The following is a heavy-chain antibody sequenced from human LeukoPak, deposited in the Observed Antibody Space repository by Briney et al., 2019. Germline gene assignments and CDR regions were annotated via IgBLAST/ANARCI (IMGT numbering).Heavy chain of an antibody. D-gene: IGHD3-9*01. V-gene: IGHV3-64D*06. CDR3: VGDQVDDAGYLR. CDR2: INGDGRTT. Sequence: GGSLRLSCSASGFIFSSYTMYWVRQAPGKGLEYVSVINGDGRTTYYADSVKGRFTISRDNPRTTLYLQMSSLRAEDTAIYYCVGDQVDDAGYLRWGQGTRVTVSA. J-gene: IGHJ4*02. CDR1: GFIFSSYT.